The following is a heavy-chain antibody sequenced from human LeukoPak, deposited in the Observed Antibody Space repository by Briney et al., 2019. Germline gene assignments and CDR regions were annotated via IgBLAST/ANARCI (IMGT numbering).Heavy chain of an antibody. V-gene: IGHV3-30-3*01. J-gene: IGHJ6*02. CDR3: ARDSVSSWRYYYYYYYGMDV. D-gene: IGHD6-13*01. CDR2: ISYDGSNK. Sequence: PGGSLRLSCAASGFTFSSYAMHWVRQAPGKGLEWVAVISYDGSNKYYADSVKGRFTISRDNSKNTLYLQMNSLRAEDTAVYYCARDSVSSWRYYYYYYYGMDVWGQGTTVTVSS. CDR1: GFTFSSYA.